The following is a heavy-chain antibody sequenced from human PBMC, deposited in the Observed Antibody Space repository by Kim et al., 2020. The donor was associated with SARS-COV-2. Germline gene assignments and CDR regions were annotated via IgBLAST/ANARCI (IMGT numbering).Heavy chain of an antibody. CDR3: ARIAAAGIAY. J-gene: IGHJ4*02. D-gene: IGHD6-13*01. CDR2: INHSGST. Sequence: SETLSLTCAVYGGSFSGYYWSWIRQPPGKGLEWIGEINHSGSTNYNPSLKSRVTISVDTSKNQFSLKLSSVTAADTAVYYCARIAAAGIAYWGQGTLVTVSS. V-gene: IGHV4-34*01. CDR1: GGSFSGYY.